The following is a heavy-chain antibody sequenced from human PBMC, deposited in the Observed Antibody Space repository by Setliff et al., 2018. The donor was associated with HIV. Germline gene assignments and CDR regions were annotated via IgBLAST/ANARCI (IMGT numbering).Heavy chain of an antibody. V-gene: IGHV3-49*04. Sequence: PGGSLRLSCAASGFTFDDYAMRWVRQAPGTGLKWVGFIRSKAYGGTTEYAASVKGRFTISRDDSKSIAYLQINSLKTEDTAVYYCTRGSGRLEYWGQGTLVTVSS. CDR3: TRGSGRLEY. CDR1: GFTFDDYA. J-gene: IGHJ4*02. D-gene: IGHD1-26*01. CDR2: IRSKAYGGTT.